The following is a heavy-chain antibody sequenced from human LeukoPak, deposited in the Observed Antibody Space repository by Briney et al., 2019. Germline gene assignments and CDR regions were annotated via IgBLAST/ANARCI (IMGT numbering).Heavy chain of an antibody. J-gene: IGHJ4*02. D-gene: IGHD6-19*01. CDR1: GASISSYY. V-gene: IGHV4-59*01. Sequence: PSETLSLTCTVSGASISSYYWSWIRQSPGKGLEWIGYIYYSGSTNYNPSLKSRVTISVDTSKNQFSLKLSSVTAADTAVYYCARESIAVAGFDYWGQGTLVTVSS. CDR2: IYYSGST. CDR3: ARESIAVAGFDY.